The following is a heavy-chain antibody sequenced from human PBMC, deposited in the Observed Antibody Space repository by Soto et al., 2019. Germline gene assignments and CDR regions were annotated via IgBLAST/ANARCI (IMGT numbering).Heavy chain of an antibody. V-gene: IGHV3-7*02. CDR1: GLTFSSEW. D-gene: IGHD5-12*01. CDR2: ISPEGSEN. CDR3: MTGYGY. Sequence: EVQVVESGGGLVQPGGSLRLSCVASGLTFSSEWMNWVRQAPGKGLEWVANISPEGSENRSVDSMKGRSAISRDNAKNLVSMLMNSLRVDDTAVDYCMTGYGYWGLGTLVTVSS. J-gene: IGHJ4*01.